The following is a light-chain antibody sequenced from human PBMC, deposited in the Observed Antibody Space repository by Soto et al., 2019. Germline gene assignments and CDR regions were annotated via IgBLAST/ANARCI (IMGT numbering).Light chain of an antibody. Sequence: IQMTQSPSSVSASVGDRVTITCRASQGVSSYLAWYQQKPGKAPKLLIYAASSLQSGVPSRFSGSGFGTDFTLTIDSLQPEDFATYYCQQANSFPITFGQGTRWRL. J-gene: IGKJ5*01. V-gene: IGKV1-12*01. CDR2: AAS. CDR1: QGVSSY. CDR3: QQANSFPIT.